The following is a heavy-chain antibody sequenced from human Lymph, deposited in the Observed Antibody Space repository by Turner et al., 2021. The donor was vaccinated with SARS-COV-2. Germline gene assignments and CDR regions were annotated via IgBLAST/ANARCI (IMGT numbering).Heavy chain of an antibody. J-gene: IGHJ3*02. V-gene: IGHV3-33*01. D-gene: IGHD3-3*01. CDR3: AIGGPNGYYSAFDI. CDR2: VWYDGSNN. Sequence: QVQLVESGGGVVQPGRSLRLSCEASGFAFSSYGIHWVRQAPGKGLEWVAVVWYDGSNNYYSDSVKGRFTISRDNSKNTLYLLMNSLRAEDTAVYYCAIGGPNGYYSAFDIWGQGTMVTVSS. CDR1: GFAFSSYG.